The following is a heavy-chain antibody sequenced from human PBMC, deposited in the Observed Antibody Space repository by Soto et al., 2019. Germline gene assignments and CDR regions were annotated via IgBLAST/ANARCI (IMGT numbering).Heavy chain of an antibody. D-gene: IGHD4-17*01. J-gene: IGHJ4*02. CDR3: ASILSYDYGDYVGDY. CDR2: IYYSGST. Sequence: QVQLQESGPGLVKPSETLSLTCTVSGGSISSYYWSWIRQPPGKGLEWIGYIYYSGSTNYNPSLKSRVSISVDTSKNHFSLKLSSVTAADTAVYYCASILSYDYGDYVGDYWGQGTLVTVSS. V-gene: IGHV4-59*01. CDR1: GGSISSYY.